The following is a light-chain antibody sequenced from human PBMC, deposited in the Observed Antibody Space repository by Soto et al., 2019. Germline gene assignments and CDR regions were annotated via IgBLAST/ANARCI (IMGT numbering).Light chain of an antibody. J-gene: IGLJ2*01. CDR1: SSDVGGYNY. Sequence: QSVLTQPASVSGSPGQSITISCPGTSSDVGGYNYVSWYQQHPGKAPKLMIYDVSNRPSGDSNRFSGSKSVNTASLTISGLQAEDEADYYCSSYTSSSTVVFGGGTKLTVL. CDR2: DVS. CDR3: SSYTSSSTVV. V-gene: IGLV2-14*03.